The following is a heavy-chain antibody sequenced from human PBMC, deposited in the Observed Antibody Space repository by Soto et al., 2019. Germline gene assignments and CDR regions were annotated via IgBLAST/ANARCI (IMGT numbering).Heavy chain of an antibody. Sequence: QVQLQESGPGLVKPSEPLSLPCTVSGGSISSYYWSWIRQPAGKGLEWIGRIYTSGSTTYNPSLKSRGTMSGDTSKNQFSLKMSSVTAADTAVYYCARDGEVELLHCYYGMDVWGQGTTVTVSS. CDR1: GGSISSYY. CDR3: ARDGEVELLHCYYGMDV. V-gene: IGHV4-4*07. D-gene: IGHD1-26*01. CDR2: IYTSGST. J-gene: IGHJ6*02.